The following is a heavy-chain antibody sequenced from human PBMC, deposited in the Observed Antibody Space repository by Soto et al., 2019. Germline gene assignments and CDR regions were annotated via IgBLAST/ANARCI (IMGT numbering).Heavy chain of an antibody. J-gene: IGHJ6*02. CDR3: ARDPRIIVVVPAAIGVNYYYGMDV. V-gene: IGHV1-69*06. CDR1: GGTFSSYA. CDR2: IIPIFGTA. Sequence: ASVKVSCKASGGTFSSYAISWVRQAPGQGLEWMGGIIPIFGTANYAQKFQGRVTITADKSTSTAYMELSSLRSEDTAVYYCARDPRIIVVVPAAIGVNYYYGMDVWGQGTTVTVSS. D-gene: IGHD2-2*02.